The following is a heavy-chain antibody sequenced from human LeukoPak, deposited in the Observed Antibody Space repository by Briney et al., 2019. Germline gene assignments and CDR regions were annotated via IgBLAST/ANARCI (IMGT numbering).Heavy chain of an antibody. V-gene: IGHV3-9*01. D-gene: IGHD3-10*01. CDR1: GFTFDDYA. J-gene: IGHJ4*02. Sequence: GGSLRLSCAASGFTFDDYAMHWVRQAPGKGLEWVSGISWNSGSIGYADSVKGRFTISRDNAKNSLYLQMNSLRAEDTALYYCAKDRSHHMVRGVINDYWGQGTLVTVSS. CDR2: ISWNSGSI. CDR3: AKDRSHHMVRGVINDY.